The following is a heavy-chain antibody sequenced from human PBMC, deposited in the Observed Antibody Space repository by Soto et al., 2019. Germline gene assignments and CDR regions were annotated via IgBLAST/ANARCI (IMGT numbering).Heavy chain of an antibody. CDR2: RKQDGSEK. CDR1: GFTFSSYW. CDR3: AKEEGTTILSTPFDY. J-gene: IGHJ4*02. Sequence: GGSLRLSCAASGFTFSSYWMSWVRQAPGKGLEWVANRKQDGSEKYYVDSVKGRFTISRDNAKNSLYLQMNSLRAEDTAVYYCAKEEGTTILSTPFDYWGQGTLVTVSS. D-gene: IGHD3-3*01. V-gene: IGHV3-7*01.